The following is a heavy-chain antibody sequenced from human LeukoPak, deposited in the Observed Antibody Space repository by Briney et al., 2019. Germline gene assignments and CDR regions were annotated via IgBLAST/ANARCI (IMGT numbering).Heavy chain of an antibody. Sequence: SETLSLTCTVSGGSISSSSYYWDWIRQPPGKGLEWIGSIYYSGSTYYNPSLKSRVTISVDTSKNQFSLKLSSVTAADTAVYYCARRYYYDSSGYYDYWGQGTLVTVSS. CDR2: IYYSGST. D-gene: IGHD3-22*01. CDR3: ARRYYYDSSGYYDY. CDR1: GGSISSSSYY. V-gene: IGHV4-39*01. J-gene: IGHJ4*02.